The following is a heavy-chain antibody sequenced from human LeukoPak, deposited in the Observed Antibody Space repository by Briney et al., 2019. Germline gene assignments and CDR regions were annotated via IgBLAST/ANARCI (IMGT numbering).Heavy chain of an antibody. V-gene: IGHV3-30*18. J-gene: IGHJ4*02. D-gene: IGHD3-9*01. Sequence: AGGSLRLSCAASGFTFGSFAMHWVRQAPGKGLEWVSFISYDGRNEDYADSVKGRFSISRDNSRNTLYLQMNSLRADDTAVYYCAKDQGYRYFDLDYWGQGTLVIVSS. CDR3: AKDQGYRYFDLDY. CDR2: ISYDGRNE. CDR1: GFTFGSFA.